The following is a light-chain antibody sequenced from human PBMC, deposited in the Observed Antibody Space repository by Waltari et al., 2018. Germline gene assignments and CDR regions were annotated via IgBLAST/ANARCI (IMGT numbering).Light chain of an antibody. Sequence: SYVLTQPPPVSVAPGEPARLTCGGNNIETKRVHWYQQKPGQAPVLVISYDSDRPSGIPERFSGSNSGNTATLTISRVEAGDEADYYCQVWDANNEPGVFGTGTEVTVL. J-gene: IGLJ1*01. CDR2: YDS. CDR1: NIETKR. CDR3: QVWDANNEPGV. V-gene: IGLV3-21*04.